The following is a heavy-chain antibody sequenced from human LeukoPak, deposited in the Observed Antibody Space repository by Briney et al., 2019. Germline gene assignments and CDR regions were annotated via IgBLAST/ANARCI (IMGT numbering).Heavy chain of an antibody. CDR1: GFTFSSYW. V-gene: IGHV3-7*01. D-gene: IGHD5-12*01. CDR3: AREAPMLGGYSGYGSFDY. Sequence: GGSLRPSCAASGFTFSSYWMSWVRQAPGKGLEWVANIKQDGSEKYYVDSVKDRFTISRDNAKNSLYLQMNSLRAEDTAVYYCAREAPMLGGYSGYGSFDYWGQGTLVTVSS. CDR2: IKQDGSEK. J-gene: IGHJ4*02.